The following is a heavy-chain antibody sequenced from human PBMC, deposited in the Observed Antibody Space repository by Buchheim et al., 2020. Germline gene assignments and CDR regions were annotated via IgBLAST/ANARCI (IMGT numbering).Heavy chain of an antibody. D-gene: IGHD3-10*01. CDR3: ARDGEIGYGMDV. CDR2: ISGRSRVI. J-gene: IGHJ6*02. V-gene: IGHV3-48*04. CDR1: GFTFSKYN. Sequence: EVQVVESGGGLVQPGGSLRLSCAASGFTFSKYNMDWVRQAPGKGLEWVSYISGRSRVIYYADSVKGRFTISRANAKTSLYLQMNSLRAEDTAVYYCARDGEIGYGMDVWGQGTT.